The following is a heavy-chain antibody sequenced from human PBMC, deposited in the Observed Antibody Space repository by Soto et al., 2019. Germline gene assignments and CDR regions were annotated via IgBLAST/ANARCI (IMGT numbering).Heavy chain of an antibody. CDR1: GGSFSGYY. CDR3: ARGRRYDFWSGWNWFDP. J-gene: IGHJ5*02. Sequence: SETLSLTCAVYGGSFSGYYWSWIRQPPGKGLEWIGEINHSGSTNYNPSLRSRVTISVDTSKNQFSLKLSSVTAADTAVYYCARGRRYDFWSGWNWFDPWGQGTLVTVSS. D-gene: IGHD3-3*01. V-gene: IGHV4-34*01. CDR2: INHSGST.